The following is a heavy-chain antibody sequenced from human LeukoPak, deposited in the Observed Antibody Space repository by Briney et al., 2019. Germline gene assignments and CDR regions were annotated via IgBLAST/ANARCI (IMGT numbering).Heavy chain of an antibody. D-gene: IGHD2-21*02. CDR3: ARWTSCGGDCHILDY. Sequence: SETLSLTCAVSGVSIGSGGYSWSWIRQPAGKGLEWIGRIYTSGSTNYNPSLKSRVTMSVDTSKNQFSLKLSSVTAADTAVYYCARWTSCGGDCHILDYWGQGILVTVSS. CDR2: IYTSGST. V-gene: IGHV4-61*02. J-gene: IGHJ4*02. CDR1: GVSIGSGGYS.